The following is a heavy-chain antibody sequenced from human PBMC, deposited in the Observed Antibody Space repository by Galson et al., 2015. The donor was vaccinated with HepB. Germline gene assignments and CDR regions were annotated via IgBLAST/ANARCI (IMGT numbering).Heavy chain of an antibody. D-gene: IGHD4-17*01. CDR1: GFTFSSYS. Sequence: SLRLSCAASGFTFSSYSMNWVRQAPGKGPEWVSYISSSSSTIYYADSVKGRFTISRDNAKNSLYLQMNSLRAEDTAVYYCARGATPTRDGDYDYFDYWGQGTLVTVSS. J-gene: IGHJ4*02. CDR3: ARGATPTRDGDYDYFDY. V-gene: IGHV3-48*01. CDR2: ISSSSSTI.